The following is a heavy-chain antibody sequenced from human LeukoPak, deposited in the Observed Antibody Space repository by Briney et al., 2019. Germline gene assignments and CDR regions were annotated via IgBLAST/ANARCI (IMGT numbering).Heavy chain of an antibody. CDR1: GYTFTIYN. CDR3: ARGTTTFYP. J-gene: IGHJ5*02. CDR2: MNPNRGNT. V-gene: IGHV1-8*01. Sequence: GAAVRDSSMESGYTFTIYNINWGRQGPGEGGERMGWMNPNRGNTGYTQKFQGGVTITRNTSISTAYMELSSLRSDDTAVYYSARGTTTFYPWCQGTLVTVSS. D-gene: IGHD1-26*01.